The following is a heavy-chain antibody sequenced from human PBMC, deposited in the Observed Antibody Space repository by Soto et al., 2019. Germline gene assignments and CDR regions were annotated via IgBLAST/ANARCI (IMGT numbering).Heavy chain of an antibody. D-gene: IGHD3-9*01. Sequence: GGSLRLSCAASGFTFSSYAMSWVRQAPGKGLEWVSAISGSGGSTYYADSVKGRFTISRDNSKNTLYLQMNSLRAEDTAVYYCATLLYYDVLTGYHDYWGQGTLVTVSS. V-gene: IGHV3-23*01. CDR1: GFTFSSYA. CDR3: ATLLYYDVLTGYHDY. J-gene: IGHJ4*02. CDR2: ISGSGGST.